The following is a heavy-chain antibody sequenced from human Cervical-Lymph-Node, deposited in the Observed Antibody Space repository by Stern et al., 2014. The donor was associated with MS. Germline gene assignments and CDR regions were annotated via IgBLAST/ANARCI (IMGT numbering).Heavy chain of an antibody. D-gene: IGHD7-27*01. CDR3: ARDETGVAFDI. CDR1: GGTFSSYA. Sequence: VQLVESGADVKKPGSSVKVSCKASGGTFSSYAINWVRQAPGQGLEWMGGIIPLFGTAHYAQQLQGRVTIYADTSTNTVYMELYRLRYDDTAVYYCARDETGVAFDIWGQGTMVTVSS. V-gene: IGHV1-69*06. CDR2: IIPLFGTA. J-gene: IGHJ3*02.